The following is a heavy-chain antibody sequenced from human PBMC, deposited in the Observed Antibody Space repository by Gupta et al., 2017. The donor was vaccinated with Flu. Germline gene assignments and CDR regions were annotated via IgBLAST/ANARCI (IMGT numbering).Heavy chain of an antibody. J-gene: IGHJ4*02. Sequence: RHAPGKGLEWVANIKQDGSAKYYLDSVKGRFTISRDNGNNSLYLQMNSLRVEDTALYYCAPWGVVVEAATPDYWGQGTLVTVSS. CDR2: IKQDGSAK. D-gene: IGHD2-15*01. CDR3: APWGVVVEAATPDY. V-gene: IGHV3-7*01.